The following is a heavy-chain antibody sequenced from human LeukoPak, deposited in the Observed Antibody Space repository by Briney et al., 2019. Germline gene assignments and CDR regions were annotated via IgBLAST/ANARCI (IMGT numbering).Heavy chain of an antibody. CDR3: ARVPSLAWGYGSESYYKLDYFDY. V-gene: IGHV4-34*01. D-gene: IGHD3-10*01. Sequence: SETLSLTCAVYGGSFSGYYWSWIRQPPGKGLEWIGEINHSGSTNYNPSLKSRVTISVDTSKNQFSLKLSSVTAADTAVYYCARVPSLAWGYGSESYYKLDYFDYWGQGTLVTVSS. CDR2: INHSGST. J-gene: IGHJ4*02. CDR1: GGSFSGYY.